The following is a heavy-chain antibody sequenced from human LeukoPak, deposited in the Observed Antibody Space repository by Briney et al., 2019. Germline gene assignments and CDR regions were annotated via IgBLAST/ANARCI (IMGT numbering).Heavy chain of an antibody. CDR3: AKQTDSSAWYLGFDY. Sequence: PGGSLRLSCAASGFTFSTYAMSWVRQAPGKGLECVVTIGGAGGSTYYADSVKGRFTISRDNSKNTLYLQMNSLRAEDTVLYYCAKQTDSSAWYLGFDYWGQGTLVPSP. D-gene: IGHD6-19*01. V-gene: IGHV3-23*01. CDR1: GFTFSTYA. J-gene: IGHJ4*02. CDR2: IGGAGGST.